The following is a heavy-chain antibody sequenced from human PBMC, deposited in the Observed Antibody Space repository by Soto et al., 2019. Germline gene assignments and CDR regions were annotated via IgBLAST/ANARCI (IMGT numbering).Heavy chain of an antibody. CDR2: ISAYNGNT. CDR1: GYTFTSYD. Sequence: ASVKVSCKXSGYTFTSYDISWVRQAPGQGLEWMGWISAYNGNTNYAQKLQGRVTISADKSISTAYLQWSSLKASDTAMYYCARAYSSSSGVWFDPWGQGTLVTVSS. J-gene: IGHJ5*02. V-gene: IGHV1-18*01. D-gene: IGHD6-13*01. CDR3: ARAYSSSSGVWFDP.